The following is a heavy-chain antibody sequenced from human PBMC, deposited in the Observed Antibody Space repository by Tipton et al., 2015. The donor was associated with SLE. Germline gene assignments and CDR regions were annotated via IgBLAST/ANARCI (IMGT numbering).Heavy chain of an antibody. J-gene: IGHJ4*02. CDR3: AREGGYQGFDY. CDR1: GFTFSSYA. V-gene: IGHV3-23*01. CDR2: IIGSGGST. D-gene: IGHD6-13*01. Sequence: SLRLSCAASGFTFSSYAMGWVRRAPGKGLEWVSAIIGSGGSTYYANSVKGRFTISSDNAKNSPYLQMNSLRAEDTAVYYCAREGGYQGFDYWGQGTLVTVSS.